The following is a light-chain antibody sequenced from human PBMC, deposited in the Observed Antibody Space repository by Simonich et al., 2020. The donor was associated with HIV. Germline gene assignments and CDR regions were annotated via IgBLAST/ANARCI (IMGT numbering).Light chain of an antibody. J-gene: IGLJ3*02. V-gene: IGLV5-45*03. CDR2: YKSDSDK. Sequence: QAVLTQPSSLSASPGASASLTCTLRSGINVGTYRIYWYQQKPGSPPQYLLRYKSDSDKHQGSGVPSRFSGYKDASANAGILLISGLQSEDEADYYCMIWHSSAWVFGGGTKLTVL. CDR3: MIWHSSAWV. CDR1: SGINVGTYR.